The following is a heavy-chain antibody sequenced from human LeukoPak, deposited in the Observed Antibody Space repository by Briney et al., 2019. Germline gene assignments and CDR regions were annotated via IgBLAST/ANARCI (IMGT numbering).Heavy chain of an antibody. CDR1: GYTFSSYG. CDR3: VRGGGIVDY. Sequence: GASVKVSCKASGYTFSSYGINWVRQAPGQRLEWMGWISNYNGKTYYAQNFQGRVTMTTDTSTSTAYMELRSLRSDDTAVYYCVRGGGIVDYWGQGTLVTVSS. J-gene: IGHJ4*02. D-gene: IGHD3-16*01. CDR2: ISNYNGKT. V-gene: IGHV1-18*01.